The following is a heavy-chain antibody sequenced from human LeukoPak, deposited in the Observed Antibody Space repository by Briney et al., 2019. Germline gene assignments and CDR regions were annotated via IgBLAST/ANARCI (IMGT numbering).Heavy chain of an antibody. CDR2: IKQDGSET. CDR3: ARAIAAAGKLIDC. J-gene: IGHJ4*02. D-gene: IGHD6-13*01. CDR1: GFTFSAYW. V-gene: IGHV3-7*04. Sequence: GGSLRLSCAASGFTFSAYWMTWVRQAPGKGLEWVANIKQDGSETYYVDSVKGRFIISRDNANNSLYLQMNSLRVEDTAVYYCARAIAAAGKLIDCWGQGTLVTVSS.